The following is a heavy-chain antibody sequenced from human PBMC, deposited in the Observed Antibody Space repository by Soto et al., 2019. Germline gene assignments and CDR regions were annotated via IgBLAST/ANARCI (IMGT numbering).Heavy chain of an antibody. CDR3: TTGLVLLWFGVKIDYGMDV. D-gene: IGHD3-10*01. CDR1: GFTFSNAW. J-gene: IGHJ6*02. Sequence: GGSLRLSCAASGFTFSNAWMNWVRQAPGKGLEWVGRIKSKTDGGTTDYAAPVKGRFTISRDDSKNTLYLQMNSLKTEDTAVYYCTTGLVLLWFGVKIDYGMDVWGQGTTVTVSS. CDR2: IKSKTDGGTT. V-gene: IGHV3-15*07.